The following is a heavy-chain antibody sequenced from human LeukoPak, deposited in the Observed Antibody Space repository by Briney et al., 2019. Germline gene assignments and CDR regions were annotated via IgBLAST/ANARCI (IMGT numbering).Heavy chain of an antibody. CDR3: ARDGRGNPVD. CDR1: GFTFSSYA. D-gene: IGHD1-14*01. J-gene: IGHJ4*02. Sequence: GGSLRLSCAASGFTFSSYAMSWVRQAPGKGLEWVSAISGSGGSTYYADSVKGRFTISRDNAKNSLYLQMNSLRAEDTAVYYCARDGRGNPVDWGQGTLVTVSS. V-gene: IGHV3-23*01. CDR2: ISGSGGST.